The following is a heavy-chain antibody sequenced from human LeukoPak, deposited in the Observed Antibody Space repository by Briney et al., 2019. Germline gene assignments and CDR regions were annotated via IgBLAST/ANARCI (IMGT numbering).Heavy chain of an antibody. J-gene: IGHJ4*02. D-gene: IGHD5-18*01. CDR3: ARAIASYGDSAY. Sequence: GGSLRLSCAASGFTFSRFSMNWVRQAPGKGLEWLSYITSSSSDTYYADSLKGRFTISRDNAKNSLYLQMNSLRADDTAVYYCARAIASYGDSAYWGQGTLVTVSS. CDR2: ITSSSSDT. V-gene: IGHV3-21*05. CDR1: GFTFSRFS.